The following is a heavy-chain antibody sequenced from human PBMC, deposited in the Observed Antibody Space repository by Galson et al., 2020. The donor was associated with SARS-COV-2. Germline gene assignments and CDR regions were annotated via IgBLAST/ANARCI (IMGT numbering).Heavy chain of an antibody. CDR2: ISYDGSNK. J-gene: IGHJ5*02. D-gene: IGHD3-3*01. CDR1: GINFSHYA. CDR3: ARGLGAVFGVVVESWFDP. Sequence: GSLRLSCAASGINFSHYAMHWVRPAPGKGLEWVAVISYDGSNKYYADSVKGRFTISRDNSKNTRYLQMNSLRAEDTAVYYCARGLGAVFGVVVESWFDPWGQGTLVTVSS. V-gene: IGHV3-30*01.